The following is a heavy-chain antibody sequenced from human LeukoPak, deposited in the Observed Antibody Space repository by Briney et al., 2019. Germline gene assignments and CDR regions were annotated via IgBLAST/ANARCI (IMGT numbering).Heavy chain of an antibody. Sequence: ASVKVSCKASGYTFTGYYMHWVRQAPGQGLEWMGWINPNSGGTNYAQKFQGRVTMTRDTSINTAYMELSRLRSDDTAVYYCARDQQDDYCDYHRWYAFDIWGQGTMVTVSS. CDR1: GYTFTGYY. CDR2: INPNSGGT. V-gene: IGHV1-2*02. CDR3: ARDQQDDYCDYHRWYAFDI. J-gene: IGHJ3*02. D-gene: IGHD4-17*01.